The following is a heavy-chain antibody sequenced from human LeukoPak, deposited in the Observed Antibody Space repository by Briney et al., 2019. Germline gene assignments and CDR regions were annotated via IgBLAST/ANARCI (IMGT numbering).Heavy chain of an antibody. D-gene: IGHD2-2*01. Sequence: PGGSLRLSCAASGFTFSSYWMHWVRQAPGKGLVWVSRINSDGSSTSYADSVKGRFTISRDNAKNTLYLQMNSLRAEDTAVYYCAREECSSTSCRFSIKDAFDIWGQGTMVTVSS. CDR1: GFTFSSYW. CDR3: AREECSSTSCRFSIKDAFDI. V-gene: IGHV3-74*01. J-gene: IGHJ3*02. CDR2: INSDGSST.